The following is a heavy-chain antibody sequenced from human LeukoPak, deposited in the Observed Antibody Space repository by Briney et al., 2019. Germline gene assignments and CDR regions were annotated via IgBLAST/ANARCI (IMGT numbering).Heavy chain of an antibody. CDR3: VRTGSSRFDY. CDR1: GFTFSTYA. V-gene: IGHV3-23*01. D-gene: IGHD1-26*01. CDR2: ISGGAGST. Sequence: PGGSLRLSCAASGFTFSTYAVSWVRQAPGKGLEWVSGISGGAGSTNYADSVKGRFTISRDNFKNTLYLQMNSLRVEDTAVYYCVRTGSSRFDYWGQGTLVTVSS. J-gene: IGHJ4*02.